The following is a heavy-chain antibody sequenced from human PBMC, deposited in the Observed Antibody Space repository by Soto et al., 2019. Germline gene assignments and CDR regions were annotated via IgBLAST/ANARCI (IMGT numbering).Heavy chain of an antibody. V-gene: IGHV6-1*01. CDR3: ATSYSYGYGGNWFDP. D-gene: IGHD5-18*01. J-gene: IGHJ5*02. Sequence: SQTLSLTCAISGDSVSSNSAAWNWIRQSPSRGLEWLGGTYYRSKWYNDYAVSVKSRITINPDTSKNQFSLQLSSVTPEDTAVYYCATSYSYGYGGNWFDPWGQGTLVTVSS. CDR2: TYYRSKWYN. CDR1: GDSVSSNSAA.